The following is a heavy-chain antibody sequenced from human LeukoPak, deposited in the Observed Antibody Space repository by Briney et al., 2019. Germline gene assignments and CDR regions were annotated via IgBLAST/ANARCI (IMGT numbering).Heavy chain of an antibody. J-gene: IGHJ4*02. CDR2: IYYSGST. CDR1: GGSTSSYY. D-gene: IGHD3-9*01. Sequence: SEPLSLTCTVSGGSTSSYYWSWIRQPPGKGLEWIGYIYYSGSTNYNPSLKSRVTISVDTSKNQFSLKLSSVTAADTAVYYCARDILTGYSDYWGQGTLVTVSS. V-gene: IGHV4-59*01. CDR3: ARDILTGYSDY.